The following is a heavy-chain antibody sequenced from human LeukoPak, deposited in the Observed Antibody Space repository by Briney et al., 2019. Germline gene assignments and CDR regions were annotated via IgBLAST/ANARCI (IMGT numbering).Heavy chain of an antibody. J-gene: IGHJ4*02. Sequence: GGSLRLSCAASGFTFSSYGMHWVRQAPGKGLEWVAVISYDGSNKYYADSVKGRFTISRDNSKNTLYLQMSSLRAEDTAVYYCRGPVYWGQGTLVTVSS. CDR1: GFTFSSYG. CDR3: RGPVY. CDR2: ISYDGSNK. V-gene: IGHV3-30*03.